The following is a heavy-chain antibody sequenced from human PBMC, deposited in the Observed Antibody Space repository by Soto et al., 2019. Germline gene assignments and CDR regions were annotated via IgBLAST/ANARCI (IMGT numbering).Heavy chain of an antibody. J-gene: IGHJ6*02. CDR3: MTAVDFGKLSVV. V-gene: IGHV1-69*01. CDR2: TIPLFGTT. CDR1: GDTFKNSV. Sequence: QVQLVQSGVEVKKPGSSVRVSCKASGDTFKNSVISWVRQAPGEGLEWMGGTIPLFGTTDYAQKFQGRFTITTDESTTTTYMAESRLTSDDTAVYCCMTAVDFGKLSVVWGQGTTVSVSS. D-gene: IGHD3-10*01.